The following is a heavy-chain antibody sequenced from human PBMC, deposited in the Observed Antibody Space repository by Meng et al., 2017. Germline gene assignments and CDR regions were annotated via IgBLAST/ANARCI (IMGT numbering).Heavy chain of an antibody. V-gene: IGHV4-31*01. Sequence: QGQLVESGPGLGNPSQTLSLTCTGSGGSISSGGYYWSWIRQHPGKGLEWIGYIYYSGSTYYNPSLKSLVTISVDTSKNQFSLKLSSVTAADTAVYYCARVSAGSKAYFDYWGQGTLVTVSS. J-gene: IGHJ4*02. D-gene: IGHD6-13*01. CDR1: GGSISSGGYY. CDR3: ARVSAGSKAYFDY. CDR2: IYYSGST.